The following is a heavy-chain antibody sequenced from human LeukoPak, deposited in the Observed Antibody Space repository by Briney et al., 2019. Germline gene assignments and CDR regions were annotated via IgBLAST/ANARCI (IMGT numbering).Heavy chain of an antibody. CDR3: ARSPSSGYSFDY. CDR2: INHSGST. D-gene: IGHD3-22*01. V-gene: IGHV4-34*01. Sequence: SETLSLTCAVYGGSFSGYYWSWIRQPPGKGLEWIGEINHSGSTNYNPSLKSRVTISVDTSKNQFSLKLSSVTAADTAVYYCARSPSSGYSFDYWGQGTLVTVSS. CDR1: GGSFSGYY. J-gene: IGHJ4*02.